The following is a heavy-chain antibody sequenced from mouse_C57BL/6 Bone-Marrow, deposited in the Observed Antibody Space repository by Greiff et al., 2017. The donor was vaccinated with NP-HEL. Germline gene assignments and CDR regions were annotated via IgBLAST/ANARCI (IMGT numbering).Heavy chain of an antibody. Sequence: QVQLQQSGAELAKPGASVKLSCKASGYTFTSYWMHWVKQRPGPGLEWIGYINPSSGYPKYNQKFKDKATLTADKSSRTAYMQLSSLTYEDSAVYYCARNRASTGTRAMDYWGQGTSVTVSS. J-gene: IGHJ4*01. CDR2: INPSSGYP. V-gene: IGHV1-7*01. CDR3: ARNRASTGTRAMDY. CDR1: GYTFTSYW. D-gene: IGHD4-1*02.